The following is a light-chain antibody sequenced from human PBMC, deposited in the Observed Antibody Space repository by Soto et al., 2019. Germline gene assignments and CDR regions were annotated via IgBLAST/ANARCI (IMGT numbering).Light chain of an antibody. CDR3: MQGLQTPYT. CDR2: LGS. J-gene: IGKJ2*01. V-gene: IGKV2-28*01. CDR1: QSLLHSNGYTY. Sequence: DIVMIQSPLSLPVTPGEPASISCRSSQSLLHSNGYTYLDWYLQKPGQSPQLLIYLGSNRASGVPDRFSGSGSGTDFTLKISRVEAEDFGVYYCMQGLQTPYTFGQGTKVDI.